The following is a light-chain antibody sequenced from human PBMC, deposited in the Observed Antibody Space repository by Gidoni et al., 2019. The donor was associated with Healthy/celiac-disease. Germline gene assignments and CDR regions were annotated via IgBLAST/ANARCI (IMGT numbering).Light chain of an antibody. CDR1: KLGDKY. Sequence: SYELTQPPSVPVSPGQTASITCSGDKLGDKYACWYQQKPGQSPVLVIYQDSKRPSGTPERFSGSNSGNTATLTISGTQAMDEADYYCQAWDSSTVVFGGGTKLTVL. CDR2: QDS. CDR3: QAWDSSTVV. V-gene: IGLV3-1*01. J-gene: IGLJ2*01.